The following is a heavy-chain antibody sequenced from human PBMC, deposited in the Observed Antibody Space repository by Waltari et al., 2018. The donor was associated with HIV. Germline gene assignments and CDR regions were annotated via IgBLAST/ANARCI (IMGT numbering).Heavy chain of an antibody. CDR1: GGSISSSSYY. V-gene: IGHV4-39*07. CDR3: ARDPRNYYDSSGYYSNRDY. D-gene: IGHD3-22*01. J-gene: IGHJ4*02. Sequence: QLQLQESGPGLVKPSETLSLTCTVSGGSISSSSYYWGWIRQPPGKGLEWIGSIYYSGSTYYNPSLKSRVTISVDTSKNQFSLKLSSVTAADTAVYYCARDPRNYYDSSGYYSNRDYWGQGTLVTVSS. CDR2: IYYSGST.